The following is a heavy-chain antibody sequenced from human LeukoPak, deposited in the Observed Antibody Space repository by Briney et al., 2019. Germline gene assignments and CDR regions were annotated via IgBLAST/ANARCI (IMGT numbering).Heavy chain of an antibody. Sequence: GGSLRLPCAASGFTFSSYSMNWVRQAPGKGLEWVSSISGSSSYIYYADSVKGRFTISRDNAKNSLYLQMNSLRAEDTAVYYCASAQYSSGWYGYYYYGMDVWGQGTTVTVSS. CDR2: ISGSSSYI. D-gene: IGHD6-19*01. J-gene: IGHJ6*02. V-gene: IGHV3-21*01. CDR3: ASAQYSSGWYGYYYYGMDV. CDR1: GFTFSSYS.